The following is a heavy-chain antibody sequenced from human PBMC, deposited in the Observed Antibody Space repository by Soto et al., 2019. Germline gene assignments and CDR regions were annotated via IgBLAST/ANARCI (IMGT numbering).Heavy chain of an antibody. D-gene: IGHD1-7*01. J-gene: IGHJ5*02. Sequence: PSETLSLTCTVSGGSISSYYWSWIRQPPGKGLEWIGYIYYSGSTNYNPSLKSRVTISVDTSKNQFSLKLSSVTAADTAVYYCARDTSQGAGTKFDPWGQGTLVTVSS. CDR1: GGSISSYY. CDR3: ARDTSQGAGTKFDP. CDR2: IYYSGST. V-gene: IGHV4-59*01.